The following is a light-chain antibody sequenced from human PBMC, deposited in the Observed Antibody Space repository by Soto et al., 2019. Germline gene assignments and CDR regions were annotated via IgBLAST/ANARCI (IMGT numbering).Light chain of an antibody. CDR2: AVS. CDR3: QQYNKWPLT. Sequence: PGEDATLSCRASLSVSSNLAWYQQKPGQAPRLLIYAVSTRATGIPARFSGSGSGTEFTLSISSLQSEDFAVYYCQQYNKWPLTFGQGTKVEIK. V-gene: IGKV3-15*01. J-gene: IGKJ1*01. CDR1: LSVSSN.